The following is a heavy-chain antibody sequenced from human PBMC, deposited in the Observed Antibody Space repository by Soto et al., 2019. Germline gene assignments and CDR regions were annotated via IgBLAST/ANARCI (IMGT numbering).Heavy chain of an antibody. CDR2: IYYSGST. D-gene: IGHD3-10*01. Sequence: SETLSLTCTVSGGSISSGGYYWSWIRQHPGKGLEWIGYIYYSGSTYYNPSLKSRVTISVDTSKNQFSLKLSSVTAADTAVYYCARVGGFGATTIDYWGQGTLVTVSS. V-gene: IGHV4-30-4*08. J-gene: IGHJ4*02. CDR3: ARVGGFGATTIDY. CDR1: GGSISSGGYY.